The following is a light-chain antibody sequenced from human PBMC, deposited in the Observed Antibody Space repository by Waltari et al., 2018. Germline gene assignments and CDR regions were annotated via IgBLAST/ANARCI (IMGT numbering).Light chain of an antibody. CDR2: WGS. CDR3: EQKYTTPRT. J-gene: IGKJ4*01. V-gene: IGKV4-1*01. CDR1: QRVLYSSATKNY. Sequence: DIVMPQSPDSLPVSLGERAPLNCKSRQRVLYSSATKNYLTWYQQKPGQPPKLLIYWGSTRESGVPERISGSGAGTEFTHTSSSQQAEDVAVYYCEQKYTTPRTFGEGTKVEIK.